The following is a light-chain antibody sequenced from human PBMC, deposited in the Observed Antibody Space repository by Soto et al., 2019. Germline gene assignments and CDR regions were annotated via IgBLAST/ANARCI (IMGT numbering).Light chain of an antibody. Sequence: ALTQPASVSGSPGQSITISCSGTSSDVGGYTYVSWYQQHPGKAPKVIIYEVSNRPSGVSSRFSGSKSGKTASPTISGLQAEDEADYYCSSYTSSSTPYVFGTGTKVTVL. CDR1: SSDVGGYTY. V-gene: IGLV2-14*01. CDR2: EVS. J-gene: IGLJ1*01. CDR3: SSYTSSSTPYV.